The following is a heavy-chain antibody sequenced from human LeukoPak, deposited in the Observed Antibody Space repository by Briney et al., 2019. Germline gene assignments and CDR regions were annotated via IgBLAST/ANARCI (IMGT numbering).Heavy chain of an antibody. V-gene: IGHV3-30-3*01. CDR1: GFTFSSYA. CDR2: ISYDGSNK. J-gene: IGHJ4*02. CDR3: ARGSILAAAGGRVFDY. Sequence: PGGSLRLSCAASGFTFSSYAMHWVRQAPGKGLEWVAVISYDGSNKYYADSVKGRFTISRDNSKNTLYLQMNSLRAEDTAVYYCARGSILAAAGGRVFDYWGQGTLVTVSS. D-gene: IGHD6-13*01.